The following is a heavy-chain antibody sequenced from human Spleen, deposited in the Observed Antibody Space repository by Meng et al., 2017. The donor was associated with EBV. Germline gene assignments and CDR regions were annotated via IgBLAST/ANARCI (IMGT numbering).Heavy chain of an antibody. D-gene: IGHD3-22*01. CDR2: MNPNSGNT. CDR1: GYTFTIYD. V-gene: IGHV1-8*01. CDR3: ARGYLDSSGPPVDY. Sequence: QGQLVQSGAEVKKPGASGNVSLKASGYTFTIYDINWVRQATGQGLEWMGWMNPNSGNTGYAQKFQGRVTMTRNTSISTAYMELSSLRSEDTAVYYCARGYLDSSGPPVDYWGQGTLVTVSS. J-gene: IGHJ4*02.